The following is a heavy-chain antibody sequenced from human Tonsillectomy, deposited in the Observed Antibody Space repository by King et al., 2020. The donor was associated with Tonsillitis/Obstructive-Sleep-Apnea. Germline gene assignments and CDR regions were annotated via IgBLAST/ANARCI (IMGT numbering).Heavy chain of an antibody. V-gene: IGHV1-24*01. CDR1: GYTLTELS. D-gene: IGHD4-17*01. J-gene: IGHJ4*02. CDR2: FDHEDGEI. CDR3: ATTRGDYDQFDY. Sequence: QLVQSGAEVKKPGASVKVSCKVSGYTLTELSMHWVRQAPGKGLEWRGSFDHEDGEIIYAQKFQGRVTMTEDTSKDTAYMELSSLRSDDTAVYYCATTRGDYDQFDYWGQRTLVTVSS.